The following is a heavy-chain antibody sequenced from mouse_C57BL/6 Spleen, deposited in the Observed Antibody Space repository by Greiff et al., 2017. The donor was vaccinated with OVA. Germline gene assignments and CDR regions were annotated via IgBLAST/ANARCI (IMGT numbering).Heavy chain of an antibody. CDR1: GYAFTNYL. CDR3: ARCPLNYDYDGGY. D-gene: IGHD2-4*01. V-gene: IGHV1-54*01. J-gene: IGHJ2*01. CDR2: INPGSGGT. Sequence: VKLMESGAELVRPGTSVKVSCKASGYAFTNYLIEWVKQRPGQGLEWIGVINPGSGGTNYNEKFKGKATLTADKSSSTAYMQLSSLTSEDSAVYFCARCPLNYDYDGGYWGQGTTLTVSS.